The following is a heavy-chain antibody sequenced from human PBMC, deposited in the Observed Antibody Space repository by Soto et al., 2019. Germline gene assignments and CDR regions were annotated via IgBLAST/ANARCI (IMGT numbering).Heavy chain of an antibody. CDR2: VYSTLGT. CDR3: VRQGIGNLHALVDF. J-gene: IGHJ6*02. D-gene: IGHD1-1*01. Sequence: QVRLQQSGPGLVKPSETLSLTCSVSSGPTSSHNWGWIRQTPGRGLEWIGYVYSTLGTSYNPSLNCRVTISADTSTNHISLTLTSVTAADTAVYYCVRQGIGNLHALVDFWGQGTTVRVSS. V-gene: IGHV4-59*08. CDR1: SGPTSSHN.